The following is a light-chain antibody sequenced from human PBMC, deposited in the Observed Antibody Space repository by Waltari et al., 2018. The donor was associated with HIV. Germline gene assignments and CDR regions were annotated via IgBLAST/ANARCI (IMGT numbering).Light chain of an antibody. CDR1: QSVSSRS. Sequence: EIVLTQSPGTLSLSPGERATLSCRASQSVSSRSLAWYQQRPGQAPRLLISGASSRAPGRPDRVSGIGSGTDFTLTISRLEPEDFAVYYCQQYGASPRTFGQGTKVEIK. CDR3: QQYGASPRT. CDR2: GAS. V-gene: IGKV3-20*01. J-gene: IGKJ1*01.